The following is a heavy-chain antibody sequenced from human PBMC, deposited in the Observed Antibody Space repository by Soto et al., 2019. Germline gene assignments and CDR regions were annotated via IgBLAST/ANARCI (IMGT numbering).Heavy chain of an antibody. CDR3: ARDILSVGPRANDAFDV. D-gene: IGHD2-8*02. V-gene: IGHV1-3*01. CDR2: INPANGNT. Sequence: QVQLVQSGAEVKKPGASVNISCQASGFTFSDTLINWVRQGPGQRLEWMGWINPANGNTRYSESFQGRVTISSLSSASTAYVALSDLTSEDTAVYYCARDILSVGPRANDAFDVCGQGKMITVSS. CDR1: GFTFSDTL. J-gene: IGHJ3*01.